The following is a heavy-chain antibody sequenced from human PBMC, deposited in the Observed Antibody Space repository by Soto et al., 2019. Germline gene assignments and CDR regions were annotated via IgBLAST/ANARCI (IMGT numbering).Heavy chain of an antibody. CDR3: AKNGTYDIGTVHFDY. CDR2: ISWDGGST. J-gene: IGHJ4*02. D-gene: IGHD3-9*01. V-gene: IGHV3-43D*04. Sequence: GGSLRLSCAASGFTFRIFSGRVVRQAPGKGLEWVSAISWDGGSTYYSDSVKGRFTISRDNSKPARDLQMNSLRAEDTALYYCAKNGTYDIGTVHFDYWGQGTLVTVSS. CDR1: GFTFRIFS.